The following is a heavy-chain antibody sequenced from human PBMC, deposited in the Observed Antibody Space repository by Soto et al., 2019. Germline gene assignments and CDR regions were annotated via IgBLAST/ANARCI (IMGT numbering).Heavy chain of an antibody. D-gene: IGHD3-3*01. CDR2: ISRDGSYI. V-gene: IGHV3-30*04. CDR3: ARTRNGGVADSFDS. CDR1: GFTFSRYA. Sequence: GGSLRLSCAASGFTFSRYAIHWVRLTPGRGLEWVLAISRDGSYIYYTDSVKGRFTVSRDNSKNTVFVQMNRLIPDDTAPYFCARTRNGGVADSFDSWGQGTRVTVSS. J-gene: IGHJ5*01.